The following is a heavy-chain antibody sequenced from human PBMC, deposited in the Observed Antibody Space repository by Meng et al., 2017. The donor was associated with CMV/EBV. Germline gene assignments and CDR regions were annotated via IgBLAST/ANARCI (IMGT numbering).Heavy chain of an antibody. CDR2: TYYRSKWYN. J-gene: IGHJ5*02. Sequence: ISGDSVPSNSAAWNWIRQSPSRGLEWLGRTYYRSKWYNDYAVSVKSRITINPDTSKNQFSLQLNSVTPEDTAVYYCARETLTEWELHPWGQGTLVTVSS. V-gene: IGHV6-1*01. CDR1: GDSVPSNSAA. D-gene: IGHD1-26*01. CDR3: ARETLTEWELHP.